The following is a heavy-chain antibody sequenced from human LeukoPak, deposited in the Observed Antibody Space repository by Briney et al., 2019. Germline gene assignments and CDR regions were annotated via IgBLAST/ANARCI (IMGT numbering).Heavy chain of an antibody. CDR3: ARDDKITMIVVGIKAPVDY. V-gene: IGHV3-7*03. J-gene: IGHJ4*02. Sequence: PGGSLRLSCAASGFTFSSYWMSWVRQAPGKGLEWVANIKQDGSEEYYVDSVKGRFTISRDNAKNSLYLQMNSLRAEDTAVYHCARDDKITMIVVGIKAPVDYWGQGTLVTVSS. CDR1: GFTFSSYW. CDR2: IKQDGSEE. D-gene: IGHD3-22*01.